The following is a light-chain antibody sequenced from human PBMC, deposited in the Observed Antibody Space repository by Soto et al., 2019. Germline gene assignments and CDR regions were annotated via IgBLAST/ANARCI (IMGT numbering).Light chain of an antibody. Sequence: EIVLTQSPATLSLSPGERATLSCRASQTVSSSLAWYQQKPGQAPRLLIYEASNRATGIPARFSGSGSGADFTLTISSLEPEDFALYYCQQHINWPLTFGGGTRWISN. V-gene: IGKV3-11*01. CDR3: QQHINWPLT. J-gene: IGKJ4*01. CDR2: EAS. CDR1: QTVSSS.